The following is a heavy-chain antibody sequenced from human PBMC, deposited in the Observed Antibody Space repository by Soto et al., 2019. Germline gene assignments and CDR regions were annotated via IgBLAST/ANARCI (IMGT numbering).Heavy chain of an antibody. Sequence: GASVXVSCKVSGYTLTELSMHWVRQAPGKGLEWMGGFDPEDGETIYAQKFQGRVTMTEDTSTDTAYMELSSLRSEDTAVYYCATDYYDSSGYYYERAFDIWGQGTMVTVSS. D-gene: IGHD3-22*01. CDR1: GYTLTELS. CDR3: ATDYYDSSGYYYERAFDI. V-gene: IGHV1-24*01. J-gene: IGHJ3*02. CDR2: FDPEDGET.